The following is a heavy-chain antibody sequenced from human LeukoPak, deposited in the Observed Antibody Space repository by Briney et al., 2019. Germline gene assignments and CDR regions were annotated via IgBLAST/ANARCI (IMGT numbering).Heavy chain of an antibody. CDR1: GFTFAKFA. CDR2: ISGSGIVT. CDR3: GGSSFYYYYYGMDV. D-gene: IGHD1-26*01. V-gene: IGHV3-23*01. J-gene: IGHJ6*02. Sequence: QAGGSLRLSCAISGFTFAKFAMSWVRQAPGKGLEWVSTISGSGIVTYYADSVKGRFTISRDNSKNTLYLQMNSLRAEDTAVYYCGGSSFYYYYYGMDVWGQGTTVTVSS.